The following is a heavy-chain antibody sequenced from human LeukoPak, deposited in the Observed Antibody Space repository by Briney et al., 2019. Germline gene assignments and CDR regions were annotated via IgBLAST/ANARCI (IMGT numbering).Heavy chain of an antibody. Sequence: GGSLRLSCAASGFTFSSYAMSWVRQAPGKGLEWVSAISGSGGSAYYADSVKGRFTISRDNSKNTLYLQMNSLSAEATAVYYCAKDPSRLATVTPGTGYFDYWGQGTLVTVSS. J-gene: IGHJ4*02. D-gene: IGHD4-17*01. V-gene: IGHV3-23*01. CDR3: AKDPSRLATVTPGTGYFDY. CDR1: GFTFSSYA. CDR2: ISGSGGSA.